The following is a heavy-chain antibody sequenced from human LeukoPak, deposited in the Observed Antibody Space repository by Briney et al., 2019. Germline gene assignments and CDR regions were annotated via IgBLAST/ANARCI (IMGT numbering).Heavy chain of an antibody. V-gene: IGHV1-69*15. CDR1: GGTFSSYA. CDR2: IIPIFGIA. Sequence: GASVKLSYEASGGTFSSYAISWVRQARGQGLEWRGRIIPIFGIANYAQKFQGRVTVTAGESASSAYGDVRSLRSEDTAVYYCARSGEQWLVFDYRGQGTLATVSS. CDR3: ARSGEQWLVFDY. D-gene: IGHD6-19*01. J-gene: IGHJ4*02.